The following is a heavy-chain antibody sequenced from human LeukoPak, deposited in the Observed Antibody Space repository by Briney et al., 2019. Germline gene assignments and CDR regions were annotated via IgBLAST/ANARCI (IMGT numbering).Heavy chain of an antibody. V-gene: IGHV1-2*02. CDR1: GYTFTNYA. J-gene: IGHJ4*02. CDR3: ARPGRGVIPLDY. D-gene: IGHD3-10*01. CDR2: INPNSGGT. Sequence: ASVKVSCKASGYTFTNYAMNWVRQAPGQGLEWMGWINPNSGGTNYAQKFQGRVTMTRDTSISTAYMELSRLRSDDTAVYYCARPGRGVIPLDYWGQGTLVTVSS.